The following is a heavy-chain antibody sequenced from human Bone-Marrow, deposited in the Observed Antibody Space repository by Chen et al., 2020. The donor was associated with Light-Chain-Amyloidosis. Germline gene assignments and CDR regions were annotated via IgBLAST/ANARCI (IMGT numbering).Heavy chain of an antibody. CDR1: GGSMTTHF. CDR2: FRYVGGP. CDR3: ARGDGLGTVDGIRYHGVDV. Sequence: QVQLQQWGAGLVKPSETLSLTCDVSGGSMTTHFFYWMRQAPGKGLEWIGYFRYVGGPRYSPSLASRMSISGDTSKNQFSLKINFVTAADTAVYYCARGDGLGTVDGIRYHGVDVWGPGITVTVSS. D-gene: IGHD1-1*01. J-gene: IGHJ6*02. V-gene: IGHV4-59*11.